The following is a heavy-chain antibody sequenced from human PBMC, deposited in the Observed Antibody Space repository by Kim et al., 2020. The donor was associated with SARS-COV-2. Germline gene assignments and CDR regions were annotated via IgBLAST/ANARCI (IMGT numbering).Heavy chain of an antibody. V-gene: IGHV3-48*03. CDR2: ISRSGSAM. D-gene: IGHD3-10*01. CDR1: GFNFSTYE. CDR3: ARDPYGSGRKNWYFDL. Sequence: GGSLRLSCAASGFNFSTYEINWVRQAPGKGLEWVFCISRSGSAMYYADSMKGRFTISRDNAKNSLYVQMNSLRAEDTAVYYCARDPYGSGRKNWYFDLWGRGTLVTVSS. J-gene: IGHJ2*01.